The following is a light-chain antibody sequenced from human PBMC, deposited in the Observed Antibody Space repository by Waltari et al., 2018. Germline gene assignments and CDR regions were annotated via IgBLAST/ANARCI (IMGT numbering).Light chain of an antibody. CDR1: RSVGMY. J-gene: IGKJ1*01. CDR3: QKYEALPAT. CDR2: GAS. Sequence: CRASRSVGMYVAWYQQKPGQAPRLLIYGASTRATGIPDRFSGSGSGTDFSLIISRLEPEDFAVYFCQKYEALPATFGQGTKVEIK. V-gene: IGKV3-20*01.